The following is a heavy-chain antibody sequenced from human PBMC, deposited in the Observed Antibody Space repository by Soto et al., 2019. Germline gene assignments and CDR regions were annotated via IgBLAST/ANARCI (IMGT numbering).Heavy chain of an antibody. J-gene: IGHJ6*02. CDR3: ARAHYGDYGYGMDV. CDR1: GGSISSGGYS. D-gene: IGHD4-17*01. CDR2: IYHTGTT. V-gene: IGHV4-30-2*01. Sequence: QLQLQESGSGLVKPSQTLSLACAVSGGSISSGGYSWSWIRQPPGKGLEWIGYIYHTGTTYYNPNLKSRVTISVDRSRNQFSLKLSSVTAADTAVYYCARAHYGDYGYGMDVWGQGTTVTVSS.